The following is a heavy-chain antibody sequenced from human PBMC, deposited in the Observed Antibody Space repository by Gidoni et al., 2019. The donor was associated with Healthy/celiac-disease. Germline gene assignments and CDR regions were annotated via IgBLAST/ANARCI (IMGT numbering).Heavy chain of an antibody. V-gene: IGHV3-23*04. CDR1: GFTFSSDA. Sequence: EVQLVESGGGLVQPGGSLRLSCAASGFTFSSDAMCWVRQAPGKGLEWVSAISGSGGSTYYADSVKGRFTISRDNSKNTLYLQMNSLRAEDTAVYYCAKCVQSSSWTYYYYYGMDVWGQGTTVTVSS. CDR3: AKCVQSSSWTYYYYYGMDV. J-gene: IGHJ6*02. D-gene: IGHD6-13*01. CDR2: ISGSGGST.